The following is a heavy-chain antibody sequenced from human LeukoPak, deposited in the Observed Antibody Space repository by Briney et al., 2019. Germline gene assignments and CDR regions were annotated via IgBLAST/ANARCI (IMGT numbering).Heavy chain of an antibody. D-gene: IGHD2-21*01. CDR2: IRNDGSDK. Sequence: GGSLRLSCVASGFIFTTHGMHWVRQAPGKRPQWVAFIRNDGSDKYYADSVKGRFTTSRDTSKNTLYVQMSSLRPEDTALYYCARDADWAFDYWGQGTLVTVSS. CDR3: ARDADWAFDY. J-gene: IGHJ4*02. V-gene: IGHV3-30*02. CDR1: GFIFTTHG.